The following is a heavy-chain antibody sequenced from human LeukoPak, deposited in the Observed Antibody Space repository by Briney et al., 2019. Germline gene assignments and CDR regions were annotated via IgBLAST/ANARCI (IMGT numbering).Heavy chain of an antibody. CDR3: ARVGYDFWSGYRNLYYYYYMDV. J-gene: IGHJ6*03. CDR1: GDSFSYFY. V-gene: IGHV4-39*07. D-gene: IGHD3-3*01. Sequence: SETLSLTCTVSGDSFSYFYWGWIRQPPGKGLEWIGSIYYSGSTYYNPSLKSRVTISVDTSKNQFSLKLSSVTAADTAVYYCARVGYDFWSGYRNLYYYYYMDVWGKGTTVTVSS. CDR2: IYYSGST.